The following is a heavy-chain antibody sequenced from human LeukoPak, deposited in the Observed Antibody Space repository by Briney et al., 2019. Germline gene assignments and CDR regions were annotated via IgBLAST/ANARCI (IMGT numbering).Heavy chain of an antibody. J-gene: IGHJ4*02. V-gene: IGHV4-59*01. CDR1: GGSISSYY. Sequence: SETLCLTCTVSGGSISSYYWSWIRQPPGRGLEWIGYIYYSGSTNYNPSLKSRVTISVDTSKNQFSLKLSSVTAADTAVYYCARDGTGTIDYWGQGTLVTVSS. CDR2: IYYSGST. CDR3: ARDGTGTIDY. D-gene: IGHD3/OR15-3a*01.